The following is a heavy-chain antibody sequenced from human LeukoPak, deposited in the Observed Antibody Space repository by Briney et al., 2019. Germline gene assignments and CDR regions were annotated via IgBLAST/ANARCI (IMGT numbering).Heavy chain of an antibody. V-gene: IGHV3-33*06. J-gene: IGHJ1*01. CDR1: GFTFSSYG. CDR3: AKDPRDGYNLGYFQY. D-gene: IGHD5-24*01. CDR2: IWYDGSNK. Sequence: GGSLRLSCAASGFTFSSYGMHWVRQAPGKGLEWVAVIWYDGSNKYYGDSVKGRFTISRDNSKNTLYLQMNSLRAEDTAVYYCAKDPRDGYNLGYFQYWGQGTLVTVSS.